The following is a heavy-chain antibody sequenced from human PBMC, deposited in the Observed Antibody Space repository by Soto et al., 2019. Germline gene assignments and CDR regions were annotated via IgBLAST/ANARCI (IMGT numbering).Heavy chain of an antibody. D-gene: IGHD2-15*01. V-gene: IGHV4-30-4*01. Sequence: QVQLQESGPGLVKPSQTLSLTCTVSGGSISSGDHYWNWIRQPPGKGLEWIGYIHYSGSTYFNPSLKSRVSISVVTSKNQISLKLSSVTAADTAVYFCARGVRGYSNNWFDPWGQGTLVTVSS. CDR3: ARGVRGYSNNWFDP. CDR1: GGSISSGDHY. J-gene: IGHJ5*02. CDR2: IHYSGST.